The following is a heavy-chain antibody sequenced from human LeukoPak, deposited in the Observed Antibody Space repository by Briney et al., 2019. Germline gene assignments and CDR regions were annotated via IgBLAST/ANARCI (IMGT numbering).Heavy chain of an antibody. CDR2: ISGSGGST. D-gene: IGHD3-22*01. CDR1: GFTFSSYA. J-gene: IGHJ3*02. CDR3: AKPHVSYYDSSGYYYAAFDI. V-gene: IGHV3-23*01. Sequence: GGSLRLSCAASGFTFSSYAMSWVRQAPGKGLEWVSAISGSGGSTYYADSVKGRFTISRDNSKNTLYLQMNSLRAEDTAVYYCAKPHVSYYDSSGYYYAAFDIWGQGTMVTVSS.